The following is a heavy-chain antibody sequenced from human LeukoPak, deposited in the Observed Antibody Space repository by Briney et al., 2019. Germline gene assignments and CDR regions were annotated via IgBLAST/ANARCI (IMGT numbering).Heavy chain of an antibody. J-gene: IGHJ4*03. CDR2: IDHRGDT. CDR3: ARGATISETGYFDF. Sequence: PSETLSLTCAVYGGSFSRYYWSWIRQSPGKGLEWIAEIDHRGDTNYNPSVNSRVTISVDTSKNQFSLKVRSLSAADTAVYYCARGATISETGYFDFWGQGTLDTVSS. D-gene: IGHD5-24*01. CDR1: GGSFSRYY. V-gene: IGHV4-34*01.